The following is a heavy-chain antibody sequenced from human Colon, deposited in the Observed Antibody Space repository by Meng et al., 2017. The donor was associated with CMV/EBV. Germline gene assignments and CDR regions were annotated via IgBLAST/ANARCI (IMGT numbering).Heavy chain of an antibody. Sequence: ASVKVSCKTSGYTFTAYYIHWVRQAPGQGLEWMGWIDPNIGVTDYSQKFQGRVTMTSDMSIDTVYMDLTSLTSEDTALYYCARGGGTYDRQAFDPWGQGTLVTVSS. CDR3: ARGGGTYDRQAFDP. V-gene: IGHV1-2*02. J-gene: IGHJ5*02. CDR1: GYTFTAYY. CDR2: IDPNIGVT. D-gene: IGHD3-3*01.